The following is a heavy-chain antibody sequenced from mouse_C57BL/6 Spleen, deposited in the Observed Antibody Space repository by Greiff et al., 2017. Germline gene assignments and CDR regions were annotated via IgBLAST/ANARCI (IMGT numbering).Heavy chain of an antibody. J-gene: IGHJ4*01. CDR2: INPYNGDT. Sequence: EVQLQESGPELVKPGDSVKISCKASGYSFTGYFMNWVMQSHGKSLEWIGRINPYNGDTFYNQKFKGKATLTVDKSSSTAHMELRSLTSEDSAVYYCARSRGNYANYYAMDYWGQGTSVTVSS. CDR3: ARSRGNYANYYAMDY. V-gene: IGHV1-20*01. D-gene: IGHD2-1*01. CDR1: GYSFTGYF.